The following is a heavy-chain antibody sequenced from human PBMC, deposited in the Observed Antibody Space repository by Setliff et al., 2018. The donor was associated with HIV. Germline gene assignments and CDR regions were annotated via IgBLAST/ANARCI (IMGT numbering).Heavy chain of an antibody. CDR3: ARGLWGSGYSYGYFDY. CDR1: GGSFSGYY. D-gene: IGHD5-18*01. V-gene: IGHV4-34*01. CDR2: INNSGST. Sequence: PSETLSLTCAVYGGSFSGYYWSWIRQPPGKGLEWIGEINNSGSTKYNPSLKSRVTISVDTSKNQFSLKLSSVTAADTAVYYCARGLWGSGYSYGYFDYWGQGTLVTVSS. J-gene: IGHJ4*02.